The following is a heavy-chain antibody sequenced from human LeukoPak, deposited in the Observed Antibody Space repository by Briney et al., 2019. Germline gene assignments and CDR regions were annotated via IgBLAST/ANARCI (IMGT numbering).Heavy chain of an antibody. Sequence: GGSLRLSCAASGFTFSSSAMSWVRQAPGKGLEWVSAISNNGGYTYYADSVQGRFTISRDNSKSTLCLQMNSLRAEGTAVYYCAKDGLGDIVVVVAATSYFDYWGQGTLVTVSS. D-gene: IGHD2-15*01. CDR2: ISNNGGYT. CDR1: GFTFSSSA. J-gene: IGHJ4*02. V-gene: IGHV3-23*01. CDR3: AKDGLGDIVVVVAATSYFDY.